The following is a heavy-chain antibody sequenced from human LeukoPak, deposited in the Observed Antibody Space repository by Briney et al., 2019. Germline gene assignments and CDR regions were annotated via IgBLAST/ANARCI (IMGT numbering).Heavy chain of an antibody. D-gene: IGHD5-24*01. Sequence: PGGSLRLSCVASGFNFNNYGMHWVRLAPGKGLEWVANIKEDGTETYYVDSVKGRFTISRDNAKNSLYLQMNSLRVEDTAVYYCAKEGRSLQTYWGQGTLVTVSS. V-gene: IGHV3-7*03. J-gene: IGHJ4*02. CDR1: GFNFNNYG. CDR2: IKEDGTET. CDR3: AKEGRSLQTY.